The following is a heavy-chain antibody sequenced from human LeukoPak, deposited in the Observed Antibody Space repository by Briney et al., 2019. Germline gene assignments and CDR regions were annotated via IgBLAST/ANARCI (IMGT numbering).Heavy chain of an antibody. Sequence: SETLSLTCTVSGDSITNNNCYWGWVRQPPGKGLEWIASIYYSGSSYYNPSLKSRVTMSVDTSKNQFSLKLSSVTAADTAIYYCVRLDYSNFFDYWGQGNLVTVSS. J-gene: IGHJ4*02. D-gene: IGHD4-11*01. CDR2: IYYSGSS. CDR1: GDSITNNNCY. CDR3: VRLDYSNFFDY. V-gene: IGHV4-39*07.